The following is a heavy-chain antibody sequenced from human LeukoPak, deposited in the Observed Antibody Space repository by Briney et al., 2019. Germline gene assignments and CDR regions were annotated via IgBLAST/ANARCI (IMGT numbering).Heavy chain of an antibody. CDR1: GFTFSSYA. Sequence: PGGSLRLSCAASGFTFSSYAMSWVRQAPGKGLEWVSAISGSGGSTYYADSVKGRFTISRDNSKNTLYLQMNSLRAEDTAVYYCAKDRLWFGELLGVFDYWGQGTLVTVSS. J-gene: IGHJ4*02. CDR3: AKDRLWFGELLGVFDY. V-gene: IGHV3-23*01. CDR2: ISGSGGST. D-gene: IGHD3-10*01.